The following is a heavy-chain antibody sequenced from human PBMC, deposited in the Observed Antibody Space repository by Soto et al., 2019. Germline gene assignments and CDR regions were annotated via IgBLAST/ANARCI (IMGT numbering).Heavy chain of an antibody. CDR1: GDSISNLDYF. CDR3: ARGRYCLTGRCFPNWFDS. V-gene: IGHV4-30-4*01. Sequence: LSLTFSVSGDSISNLDYFWAWIRQPPGQALEYIGYIYKSATTYYNPSFESRVAISVDTSKSQFSLHVTSVTAADTAVYFCARGRYCLTGRCFPNWFDSWGQGALVTVSS. D-gene: IGHD7-27*01. CDR2: IYKSATT. J-gene: IGHJ5*01.